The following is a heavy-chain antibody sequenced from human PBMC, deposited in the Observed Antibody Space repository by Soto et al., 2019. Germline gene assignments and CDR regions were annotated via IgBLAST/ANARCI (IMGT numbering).Heavy chain of an antibody. CDR3: AKRYGSGSYRDFNSYYGMDI. D-gene: IGHD3-10*01. CDR2: ISPTGEQR. Sequence: GGSLRLSCAASRFTFRNYGMSWVRQGPGKGLEWVSGISPTGEQRFYVDSVKGRFFISRDNSQNTLSLEMSNLRADDTAVYYCAKRYGSGSYRDFNSYYGMDIWGQGTSVTVSS. J-gene: IGHJ6*02. CDR1: RFTFRNYG. V-gene: IGHV3-23*01.